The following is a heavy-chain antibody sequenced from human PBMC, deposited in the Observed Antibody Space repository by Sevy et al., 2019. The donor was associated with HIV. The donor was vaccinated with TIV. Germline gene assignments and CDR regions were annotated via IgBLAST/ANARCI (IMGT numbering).Heavy chain of an antibody. D-gene: IGHD2-21*02. CDR1: GFSFDDYT. Sequence: GGSLRLSCAASGFSFDDYTMNWVRQVPGKGLEWVSSISCGGCSIYYSDSVKGRFTISRDNGKKSLYLQMNSLRTVDTGLYYSARGRLLEAYGVWGQGTIVTGSS. CDR3: ARGRLLEAYGV. CDR2: ISCGGCSI. V-gene: IGHV3-43*01. J-gene: IGHJ3*01.